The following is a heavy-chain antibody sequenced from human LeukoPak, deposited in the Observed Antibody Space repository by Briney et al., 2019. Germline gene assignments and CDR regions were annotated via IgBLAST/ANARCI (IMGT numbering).Heavy chain of an antibody. J-gene: IGHJ1*01. V-gene: IGHV3-23*01. D-gene: IGHD6-13*01. CDR3: AKMRIAAAGRGDFQH. CDR2: ISGSGGST. Sequence: PGGSLRLSCAGSGFTFSNYGMHWVRQAPGKGLEWVSAISGSGGSTYYADSVKGRFTISRDNSKNTLYLQMNSLRAEDTAVYYCAKMRIAAAGRGDFQHWGQGTLVTVSS. CDR1: GFTFSNYG.